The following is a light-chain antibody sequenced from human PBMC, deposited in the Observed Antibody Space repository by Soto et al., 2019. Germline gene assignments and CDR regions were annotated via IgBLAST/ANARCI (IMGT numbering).Light chain of an antibody. CDR2: EGT. J-gene: IGLJ2*01. CDR3: SSYAGSSARVV. CDR1: STDFENYNL. Sequence: QSVLTQPASVSGSPGQSITISCTRSSTDFENYNLVSWYQHCPDKAPKLIIYEGTKRPSEISDRFSGSESDTTASLIISGLQPEDEADYYCSSYAGSSARVVFGGGTKVTGL. V-gene: IGLV2-23*01.